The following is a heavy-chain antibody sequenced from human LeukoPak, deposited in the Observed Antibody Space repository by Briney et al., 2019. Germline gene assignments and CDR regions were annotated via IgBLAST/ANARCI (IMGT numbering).Heavy chain of an antibody. D-gene: IGHD5-24*01. V-gene: IGHV3-74*01. CDR1: GFTFSSYW. Sequence: GGSLRLSCAASGFTFSSYWMHCVRQTPGKGLLYVSRIKSDGSRTNSADSVKGRFTISRDNAKNTLYLQMNGLRAEDTAVYYCARDHFGYNSLDYWGQGTLVTVSS. CDR3: ARDHFGYNSLDY. CDR2: IKSDGSRT. J-gene: IGHJ4*02.